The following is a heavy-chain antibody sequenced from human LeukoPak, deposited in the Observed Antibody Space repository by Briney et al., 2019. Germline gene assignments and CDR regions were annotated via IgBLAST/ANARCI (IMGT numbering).Heavy chain of an antibody. Sequence: PGGSLRLSCAASGFTFSSYGMHWVRQAPGKGLEGVAGVWFDGSKKSYADSVKGRFTISRDSSKNTLSLQMNSLRSEDTAVYYCARGYGNSGYNYFDYWGQGTLLTVSS. J-gene: IGHJ4*02. CDR2: VWFDGSKK. V-gene: IGHV3-33*01. CDR1: GFTFSSYG. D-gene: IGHD2/OR15-2a*01. CDR3: ARGYGNSGYNYFDY.